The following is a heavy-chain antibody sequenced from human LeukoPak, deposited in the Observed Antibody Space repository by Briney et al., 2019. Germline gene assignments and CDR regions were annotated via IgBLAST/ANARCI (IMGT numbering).Heavy chain of an antibody. D-gene: IGHD6-13*01. J-gene: IGHJ2*01. CDR3: GRPERPGYSTSWFYWYFDL. V-gene: IGHV4-39*01. CDR2: IYYSGST. Sequence: PSETLSLTCTVSGGSISSSSYYWGWIRQPPGKGLEWIGSIYYSGSTYYNPSLKSRVTISVDTSKNQFSLKLSSVTAADTAVYYCGRPERPGYSTSWFYWYFDLWGRGTLVTVSS. CDR1: GGSISSSSYY.